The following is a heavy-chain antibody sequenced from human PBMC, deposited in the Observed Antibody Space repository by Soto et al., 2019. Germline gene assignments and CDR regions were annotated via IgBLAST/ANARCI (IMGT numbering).Heavy chain of an antibody. CDR1: GGSFSGYY. Sequence: SETLSLTCAVYGGSFSGYYWSWIRQPPGKGLEWIGEINHSGSTNYNPSLKSRVTISVDTSKNQFSLKLISVTAADTAVYYCASGKRITLFGVLTYYYAMDVCGQGTTVAVSS. D-gene: IGHD3-3*01. V-gene: IGHV4-34*01. CDR3: ASGKRITLFGVLTYYYAMDV. CDR2: INHSGST. J-gene: IGHJ6*02.